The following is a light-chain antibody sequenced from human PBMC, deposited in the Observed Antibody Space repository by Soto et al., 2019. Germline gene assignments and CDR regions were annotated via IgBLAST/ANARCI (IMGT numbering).Light chain of an antibody. CDR3: SSYTSSSTRV. Sequence: QSVLTQPASVSGSPGQSITISCTGTSSDVGAYDYVSWYQQHPDKAPKLMIYEVSNRPSGVSNRFSGSKSVNTATLTISGLPAEDEADYCCSSYTSSSTRVFGTGTKVTVL. CDR2: EVS. V-gene: IGLV2-14*03. J-gene: IGLJ1*01. CDR1: SSDVGAYDY.